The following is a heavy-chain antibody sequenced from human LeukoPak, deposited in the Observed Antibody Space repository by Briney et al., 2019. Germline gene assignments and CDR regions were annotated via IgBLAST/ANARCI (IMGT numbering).Heavy chain of an antibody. CDR3: ARVRYRPGYDYVY. D-gene: IGHD5-12*01. CDR1: GGTFSSYA. V-gene: IGHV1-69*05. Sequence: SVKVSCKASGGTFSSYAISWVRQAPGQGLEWMGGIIPIFGTANYAQKFQGRITITTDESTSTAYMELSSLRSEDTAVYYCARVRYRPGYDYVYWGQGTLVTVSS. J-gene: IGHJ4*02. CDR2: IIPIFGTA.